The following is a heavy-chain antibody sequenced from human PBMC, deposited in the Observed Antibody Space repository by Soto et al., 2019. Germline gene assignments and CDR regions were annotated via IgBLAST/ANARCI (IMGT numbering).Heavy chain of an antibody. J-gene: IGHJ4*02. D-gene: IGHD3-22*01. CDR1: GFTFSSYG. Sequence: QVQLVESGGGVVQPGRSLRLSCAASGFTFSSYGMHWVRQAPGKGLEWVAVIWYDGSNKYYADSVKGRFTISRDNSKNTLYLQMNSLRAEDTAVYYCARDGPRPYDSSAPPDYWGQGTLVTVSS. CDR3: ARDGPRPYDSSAPPDY. V-gene: IGHV3-33*01. CDR2: IWYDGSNK.